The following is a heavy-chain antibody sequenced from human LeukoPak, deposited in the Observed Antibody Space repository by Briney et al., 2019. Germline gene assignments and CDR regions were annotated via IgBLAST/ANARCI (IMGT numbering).Heavy chain of an antibody. J-gene: IGHJ5*02. D-gene: IGHD6-13*01. CDR3: ARGSIAAAGTGVWFDP. Sequence: SETLSLTCTVSGGSISRSTNYWGWIRQPPGKGLEWIGEINHSGSTNYNPSLKSRVTISVDTSENQFSLKLSSVTAADTAVYYCARGSIAAAGTGVWFDPWGQGTLVTVSS. CDR2: INHSGST. CDR1: GGSISRSTNY. V-gene: IGHV4-39*07.